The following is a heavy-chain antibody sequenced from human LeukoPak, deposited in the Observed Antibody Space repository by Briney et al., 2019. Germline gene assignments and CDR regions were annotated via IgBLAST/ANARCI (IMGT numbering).Heavy chain of an antibody. CDR2: MNPNSGNT. D-gene: IGHD6-19*01. J-gene: IGHJ4*02. V-gene: IGHV1-8*01. CDR1: GYTFTSYD. Sequence: GASVKVSCKASGYTFTSYDINWVRQATGQGLEWMGWMNPNSGNTGYAQKFQGRVTMTRNTSISTAYMELSSLRSEDTAVYYCARSPIIAVALRGVFDYWGRGTLVTVSS. CDR3: ARSPIIAVALRGVFDY.